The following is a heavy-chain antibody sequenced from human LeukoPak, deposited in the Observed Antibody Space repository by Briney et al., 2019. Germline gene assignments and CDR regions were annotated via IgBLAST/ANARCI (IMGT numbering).Heavy chain of an antibody. J-gene: IGHJ4*02. V-gene: IGHV4-59*01. CDR2: IYYSGST. CDR1: GGFISSYY. CDR3: VREQRLGFTMIMD. Sequence: SETLSLTCTVSGGFISSYYWSWIRQPPGKGLEWIGYIYYSGSTNYNPSLKSRVTISVDTSKNQFSLKLSSVTAADTAVYYCVREQRLGFTMIMDWGQGTLVTVSS. D-gene: IGHD3-22*01.